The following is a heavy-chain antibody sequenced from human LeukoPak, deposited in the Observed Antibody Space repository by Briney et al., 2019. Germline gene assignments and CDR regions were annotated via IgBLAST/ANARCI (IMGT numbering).Heavy chain of an antibody. CDR1: DVSISSSNW. V-gene: IGHV4-4*02. CDR3: VKAAVAVDY. CDR2: IDHSGST. D-gene: IGHD6-19*01. Sequence: SETLSLTCAVSDVSISSSNWWNWVRQPPGKGLEWIGEIDHSGSTNYNPSLKSRVTISLDKSKNQFSLKLTSVTAADTAVYYCVKAAVAVDYWGQGTLVTVSS. J-gene: IGHJ4*02.